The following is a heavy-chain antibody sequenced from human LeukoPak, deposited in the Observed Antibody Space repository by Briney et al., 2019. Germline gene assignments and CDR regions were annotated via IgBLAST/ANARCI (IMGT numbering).Heavy chain of an antibody. CDR1: GGSISSSSYY. Sequence: SETLSLTCTVSGGSISSSSYYWGWIRQPPGKGLEWIGSIYYSGSTYYNPSPKSRVTISVDTSKNQFSLKLSSVTAADTAVYYCARHVSSSWYGGGWFDPWGQGTLVTVSS. CDR2: IYYSGST. D-gene: IGHD6-13*01. V-gene: IGHV4-39*01. CDR3: ARHVSSSWYGGGWFDP. J-gene: IGHJ5*02.